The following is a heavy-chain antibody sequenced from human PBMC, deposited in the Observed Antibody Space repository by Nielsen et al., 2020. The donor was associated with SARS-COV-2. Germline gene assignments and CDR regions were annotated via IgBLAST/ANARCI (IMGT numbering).Heavy chain of an antibody. V-gene: IGHV3-66*01. J-gene: IGHJ4*02. CDR3: AKDKEYYFDY. Sequence: GESLKISCAASGFTVSSNYMSWVRQAPGKGLEWVSVIYSGGSTYYADSVKGRFTISRDNSKNTLYLQMNSLRAEDTAVYYCAKDKEYYFDYWGQGTLVTVSS. D-gene: IGHD3-10*01. CDR1: GFTVSSNY. CDR2: IYSGGST.